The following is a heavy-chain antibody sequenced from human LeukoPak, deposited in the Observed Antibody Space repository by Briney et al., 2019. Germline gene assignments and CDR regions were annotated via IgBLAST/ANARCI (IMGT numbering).Heavy chain of an antibody. D-gene: IGHD1-26*01. V-gene: IGHV4-39*07. CDR1: GGSIISSSFW. J-gene: IGHJ3*02. CDR3: TKDTVGATFPGAFDI. CDR2: IYYSGVS. Sequence: SETLSLTCTVSGGSIISSSFWWGWIRQPPGKGLEWIGSIYYSGVSYYNTSLKSRVTISVDTSKNQFSLKLSSVTAADTAVYYCTKDTVGATFPGAFDIWGQGTMVTVSS.